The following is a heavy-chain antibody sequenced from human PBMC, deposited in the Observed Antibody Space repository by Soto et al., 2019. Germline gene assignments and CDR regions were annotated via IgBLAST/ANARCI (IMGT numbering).Heavy chain of an antibody. J-gene: IGHJ3*02. D-gene: IGHD3-22*01. Sequence: QVQLVQSGAEVKKPGSSVKVSCKASGGTFSSYAISWVRQAPGQGLEWMGGIIAIFGTANYAQKFQGRVTITADESTSTAYMEMSSLRSEDTAVYYCARSITMIVVAAFDACDIWGQGTMVTVSS. CDR3: ARSITMIVVAAFDACDI. CDR1: GGTFSSYA. CDR2: IIAIFGTA. V-gene: IGHV1-69*01.